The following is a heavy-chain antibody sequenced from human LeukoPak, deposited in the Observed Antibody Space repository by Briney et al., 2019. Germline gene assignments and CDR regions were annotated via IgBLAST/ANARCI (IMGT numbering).Heavy chain of an antibody. CDR2: IRSKANSYAT. CDR3: TRRHRGGGDMDYYYYMDV. J-gene: IGHJ6*03. Sequence: PGGSLKLSCAASGFTFSGSAMHWVRQASGKGLEWVGRIRSKANSYATAYAASVKGRFTISRDDSKNTAYLQMNSLKTEDTAVYYCTRRHRGGGDMDYYYYMDVWGKGTTVTVSS. V-gene: IGHV3-73*01. CDR1: GFTFSGSA. D-gene: IGHD2-21*02.